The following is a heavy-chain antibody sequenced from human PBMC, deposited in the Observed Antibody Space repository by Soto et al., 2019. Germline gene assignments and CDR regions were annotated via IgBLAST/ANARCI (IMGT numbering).Heavy chain of an antibody. CDR3: ANALSRTVIQGEFDY. D-gene: IGHD2-21*01. Sequence: PGGSLRVSCAASGFTFSGYGMHWVRQAPGKGLEWVAVISYDGSKAYYAGSVMGRFTISRDNSMNTLYLQMNSLRSEDTAVYYCANALSRTVIQGEFDYWGQGTLVTVSS. J-gene: IGHJ4*02. CDR2: ISYDGSKA. V-gene: IGHV3-30*18. CDR1: GFTFSGYG.